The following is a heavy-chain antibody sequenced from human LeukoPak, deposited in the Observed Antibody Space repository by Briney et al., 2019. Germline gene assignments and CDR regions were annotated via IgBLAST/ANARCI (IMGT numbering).Heavy chain of an antibody. CDR1: GFTLRRYG. CDR3: ARDSHKFDSSGYYPDAFDI. CDR2: LVCSSSDI. D-gene: IGHD3-22*01. Sequence: PGGAPRLSCSASGFTLRRYGLNWVRPAPGEGVGWGSSLVCSSSDIWYADSVKGRFTISRDNAKKSLYLQMHSLRAEDTAVYYCARDSHKFDSSGYYPDAFDIWGQGTMVTVSS. V-gene: IGHV3-21*01. J-gene: IGHJ3*02.